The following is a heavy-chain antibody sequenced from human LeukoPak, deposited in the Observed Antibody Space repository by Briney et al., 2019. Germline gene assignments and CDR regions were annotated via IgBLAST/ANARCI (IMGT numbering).Heavy chain of an antibody. Sequence: SETLSLTCAVYGGSLSEYYWSWIRQPPGKGLEWIGEINHSGSTNYNASLKSRVTISVDTSKNQFSLKLSSVPAADTAVYYCAPRGDIEHSYGYGKWFDPWGQGTRVTVSS. J-gene: IGHJ5*02. CDR3: APRGDIEHSYGYGKWFDP. V-gene: IGHV4-34*01. CDR2: INHSGST. D-gene: IGHD5-18*01. CDR1: GGSLSEYY.